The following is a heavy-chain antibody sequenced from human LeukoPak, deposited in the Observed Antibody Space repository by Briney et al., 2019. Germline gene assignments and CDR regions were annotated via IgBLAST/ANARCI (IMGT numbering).Heavy chain of an antibody. CDR3: ARPLGYCSSTSCLGFDP. D-gene: IGHD2-2*01. J-gene: IGHJ5*02. V-gene: IGHV3-7*01. CDR1: GFTFSNYW. Sequence: GGSLRLSCAASGFTFSNYWMSWVRQAPGKGLEWVANIKQDGSEKYYVDSVKGRFTISRDNAKNSLYLQMNSLRAEDTAVYYCARPLGYCSSTSCLGFDPWGQGTLVTVSS. CDR2: IKQDGSEK.